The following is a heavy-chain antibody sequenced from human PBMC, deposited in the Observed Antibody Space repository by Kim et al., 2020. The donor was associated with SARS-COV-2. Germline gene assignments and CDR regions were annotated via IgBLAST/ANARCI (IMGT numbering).Heavy chain of an antibody. J-gene: IGHJ3*02. CDR1: GFTFSNYS. CDR3: AKGSDGNHDAFDI. CDR2: ISTSSSYI. Sequence: GFLRLSCAASGFTFSNYSMNWVRQAPGKGLEWVSSISTSSSYIYYADSVKGRFTISRDNAKNSLYLQMNSLRAEDTAVYYCAKGSDGNHDAFDIWGQGTMVTVSS. V-gene: IGHV3-21*01.